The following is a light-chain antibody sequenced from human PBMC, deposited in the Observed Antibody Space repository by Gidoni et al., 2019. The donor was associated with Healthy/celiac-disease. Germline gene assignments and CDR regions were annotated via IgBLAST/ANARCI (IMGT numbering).Light chain of an antibody. V-gene: IGLV2-11*01. CDR3: GSYGGSYTWV. J-gene: IGLJ3*02. Sequence: QSALPHPRSVSGSPGPSVTISCTRTSSDVGGYNYVSWYQLHPGKAPKLMIYDVTKRPSGVPERFSGSKSGNTASLIISGLQADDEADYYCGSYGGSYTWVFGGGTKLTVL. CDR1: SSDVGGYNY. CDR2: DVT.